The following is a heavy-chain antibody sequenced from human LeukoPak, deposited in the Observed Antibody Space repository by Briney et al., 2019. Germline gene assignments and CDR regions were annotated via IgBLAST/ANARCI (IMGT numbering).Heavy chain of an antibody. CDR3: VRWDSPVLGFDP. V-gene: IGHV4-59*08. CDR2: IYYSGST. CDR1: GGSISSYY. Sequence: SETLSLTCTVSGGSISSYYWSWIRQPPGKGLEWIGYIYYSGSTNYNPSLKSRVTISVDTSKNQFSLKLSSVTAADTAVYYCVRWDSPVLGFDPWGQGTLVTVSS. J-gene: IGHJ5*02. D-gene: IGHD1-26*01.